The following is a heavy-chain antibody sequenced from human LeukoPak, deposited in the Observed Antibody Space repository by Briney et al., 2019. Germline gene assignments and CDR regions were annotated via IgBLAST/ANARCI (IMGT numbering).Heavy chain of an antibody. D-gene: IGHD4-11*01. CDR2: IWSDGSNE. CDR1: GFTFSSSV. V-gene: IGHV3-33*01. Sequence: GGSLRLSCAASGFTFSSSVMHWVRQGPGKGLEWVAVIWSDGSNEHYAETVKGRFTISRDNSKDTLYLQMNSLRAEDTAVYYCVREGRDYTNDYWGQGTLVTVSS. J-gene: IGHJ4*02. CDR3: VREGRDYTNDY.